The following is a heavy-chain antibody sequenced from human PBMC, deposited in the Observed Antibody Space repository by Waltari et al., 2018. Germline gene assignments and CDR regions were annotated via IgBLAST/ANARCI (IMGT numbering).Heavy chain of an antibody. Sequence: QVQLQQWGAGLLKPSETLSLTCAVYGGSFSGYYWSWIRQPPGKGLEWIGEINHSGSTNYNPSLKSRVTISVDTSKNQFSLKLSSVTAADTAVYYCARGRQYQLLRSAGIFDYWGQGTLVTVSS. CDR3: ARGRQYQLLRSAGIFDY. CDR1: GGSFSGYY. J-gene: IGHJ4*02. V-gene: IGHV4-34*01. D-gene: IGHD2-2*01. CDR2: INHSGST.